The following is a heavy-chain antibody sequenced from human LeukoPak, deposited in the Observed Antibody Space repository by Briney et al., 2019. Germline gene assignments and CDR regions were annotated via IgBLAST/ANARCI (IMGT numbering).Heavy chain of an antibody. V-gene: IGHV3-23*01. CDR1: GFTFSNYA. CDR2: ITGSGGST. Sequence: GGSLRLSCAASGFTFSNYAMSWVRQAPGKGLEWVSSITGSGGSTYYADSVKGRFTISRDNSKNTLYLQMSSLRAEDTAVYYCARGQTAGFDYWGQGTLVTVSS. J-gene: IGHJ4*02. CDR3: ARGQTAGFDY. D-gene: IGHD6-25*01.